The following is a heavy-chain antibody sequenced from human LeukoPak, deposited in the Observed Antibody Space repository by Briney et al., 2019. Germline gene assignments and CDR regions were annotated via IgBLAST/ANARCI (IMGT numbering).Heavy chain of an antibody. V-gene: IGHV1-69*05. J-gene: IGHJ6*03. CDR3: ARVDRYHFYLDV. Sequence: SVTVSCKAFGGTFTTNSDTWARHGPGQGLELMGGIIPIFGTPNYGQKFQGRVKVTTDDATGTAYMELSSLMSEDTAIYYCARVDRYHFYLDVWGKGTPVTVSS. CDR1: GGTFTTNS. CDR2: IIPIFGTP.